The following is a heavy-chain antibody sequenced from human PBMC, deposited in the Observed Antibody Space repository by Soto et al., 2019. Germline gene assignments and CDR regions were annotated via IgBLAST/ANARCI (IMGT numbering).Heavy chain of an antibody. D-gene: IGHD6-19*01. CDR3: ARGVAGSGFDL. Sequence: SETLSLTCIVSGGSISSSSYYWGWIRQPPGKGLEWIGSIYYSGSTYYNPSLKSRVTISVDTSKNHFSLQLNSVTPDDTAVHYCARGVAGSGFDLWGQGTLVTVSS. V-gene: IGHV4-39*02. J-gene: IGHJ4*02. CDR2: IYYSGST. CDR1: GGSISSSSYY.